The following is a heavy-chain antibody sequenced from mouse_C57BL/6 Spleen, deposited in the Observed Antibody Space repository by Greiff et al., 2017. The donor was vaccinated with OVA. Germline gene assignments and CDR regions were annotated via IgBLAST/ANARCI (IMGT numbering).Heavy chain of an antibody. CDR3: ARIRWDYGSRYYYAMDY. CDR2: ISYSGST. D-gene: IGHD1-1*01. V-gene: IGHV3-8*01. J-gene: IGHJ4*01. CDR1: GYSITSDY. Sequence: DVQLQESGPGLAKPSQTLSLTCSVTGYSITSDYWNWIRKFPGNKLEYMGYISYSGSTYYNPSLKSRISITRDTSKNQYYLQLNSVTTEDTATYYCARIRWDYGSRYYYAMDYWGQGTSVTVSS.